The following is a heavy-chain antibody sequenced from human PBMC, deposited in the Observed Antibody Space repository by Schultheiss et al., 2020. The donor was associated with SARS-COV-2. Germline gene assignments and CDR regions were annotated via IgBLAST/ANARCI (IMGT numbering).Heavy chain of an antibody. D-gene: IGHD3-3*01. CDR1: GGSISSGGYY. CDR2: IYYSGST. CDR3: ARKWYYDFWNTHSYYFDY. V-gene: IGHV4-31*03. J-gene: IGHJ4*02. Sequence: SETLSLTCTVSGGSISSGGYYWSWIRQHPGKGLEWIGYIYYSGSTYYNPSLKSRVTISVDKSKNQFSLKLSSVTAADTAVFYCARKWYYDFWNTHSYYFDYWGQGTLVTVSS.